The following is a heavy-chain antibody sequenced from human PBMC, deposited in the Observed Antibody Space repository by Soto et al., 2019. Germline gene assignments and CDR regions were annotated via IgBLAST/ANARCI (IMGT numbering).Heavy chain of an antibody. V-gene: IGHV3-23*01. J-gene: IGHJ6*02. D-gene: IGHD6-13*01. CDR1: GFTFSSYA. Sequence: TGGSLRLSCAASGFTFSSYAMSWVRQAPGKGLEWVSAISGSGGSTYYADSVKGRFTISRDNSKNTLYLQMNSLRAEDTAVYYCAKAQPPRYSSTRPGYYYYYYGMDVWGQGTTVTVSS. CDR2: ISGSGGST. CDR3: AKAQPPRYSSTRPGYYYYYYGMDV.